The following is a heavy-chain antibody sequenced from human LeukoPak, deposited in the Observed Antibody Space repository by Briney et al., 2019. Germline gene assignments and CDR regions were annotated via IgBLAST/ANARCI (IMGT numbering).Heavy chain of an antibody. V-gene: IGHV3-21*01. Sequence: PGGSLRLSCAASGFTFSSYNMNWVHQAPGKGLEWVSSITSTSYFIYYADSLKGRFTISRDNAKNSLFLQMNSLRVEDTAVYYCARFGAAAGLFDYWGQGTLVTVSS. CDR3: ARFGAAAGLFDY. J-gene: IGHJ4*02. CDR2: ITSTSYFI. CDR1: GFTFSSYN. D-gene: IGHD6-13*01.